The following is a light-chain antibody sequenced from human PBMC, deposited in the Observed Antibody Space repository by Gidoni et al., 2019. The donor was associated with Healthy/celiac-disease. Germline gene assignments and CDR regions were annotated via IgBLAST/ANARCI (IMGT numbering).Light chain of an antibody. CDR2: DAS. CDR1: QSISSW. CDR3: QQYNSYSPF. V-gene: IGKV1-5*01. J-gene: IGKJ2*01. Sequence: DIQMTQSPSTLSASVGDRVTITCRASQSISSWLAWYQQKQGKAPKLLIYDASSLESGLPSRFSGSGSGTEFTLTLSSLQPDDFASYYCQQYNSYSPFFGQGTKLEIK.